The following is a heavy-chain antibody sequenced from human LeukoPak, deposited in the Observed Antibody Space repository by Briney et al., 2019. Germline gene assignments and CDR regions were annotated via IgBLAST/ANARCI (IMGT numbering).Heavy chain of an antibody. CDR3: ASKGGSFTISGVLYNDAFAI. CDR2: ISRNSGSI. J-gene: IGHJ3*02. D-gene: IGHD3-3*01. V-gene: IGHV3-9*01. CDR1: GFTFDDYA. Sequence: SLRLYCAASGFTFDDYAMHWVRPAPGKGLEGFSGISRNSGSIGYAESVKGRFTISRDNAKNSLYLQMNNLRAEDTAVYYCASKGGSFTISGVLYNDAFAIWGQGTMVTVSS.